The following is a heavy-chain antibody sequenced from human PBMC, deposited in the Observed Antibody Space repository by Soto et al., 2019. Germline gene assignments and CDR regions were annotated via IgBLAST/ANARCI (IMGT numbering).Heavy chain of an antibody. CDR1: GYVFTNYW. V-gene: IGHV5-51*01. Sequence: RGESLKISCKGSGYVFTNYWIGWVRQMPGKGLEWMGIIYPGDSDTRYSPSFQGQVSISVDKSINTAYLQWSSLQASDTAMYYCARSEGLDYWGQGTLVTVSS. J-gene: IGHJ4*02. CDR2: IYPGDSDT. CDR3: ARSEGLDY.